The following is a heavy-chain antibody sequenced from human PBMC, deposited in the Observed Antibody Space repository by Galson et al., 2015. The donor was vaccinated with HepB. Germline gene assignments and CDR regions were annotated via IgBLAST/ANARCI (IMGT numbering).Heavy chain of an antibody. CDR3: ARDKLPLDYYGSGTWGTVPEH. D-gene: IGHD3-10*01. J-gene: IGHJ1*01. Sequence: SLRLSCAASGFTFRNYWMHWVRQAPGKGLGWVSRINSDGSNTDYADVVQGRFTISRDNAKNTVDLQMNSLGADDTGMYYCARDKLPLDYYGSGTWGTVPEHWGQGTLAAVSS. CDR1: GFTFRNYW. CDR2: INSDGSNT. V-gene: IGHV3-74*01.